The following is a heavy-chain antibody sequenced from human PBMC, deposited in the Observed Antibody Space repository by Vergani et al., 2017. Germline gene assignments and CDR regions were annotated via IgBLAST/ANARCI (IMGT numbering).Heavy chain of an antibody. D-gene: IGHD3-10*01. Sequence: QLQLQESGPGLVKPSETLSLTCTVSGGSISSNSYYWDWLRQPPGKGLEWIGSVYYSGSTYYSRSLKSRVTISVDTSKNQFSLKLSSVTAADTAVYYCARQPSGVAQGEYYFDYWGQGTLVTVSS. J-gene: IGHJ4*02. CDR1: GGSISSNSYY. CDR3: ARQPSGVAQGEYYFDY. V-gene: IGHV4-39*01. CDR2: VYYSGST.